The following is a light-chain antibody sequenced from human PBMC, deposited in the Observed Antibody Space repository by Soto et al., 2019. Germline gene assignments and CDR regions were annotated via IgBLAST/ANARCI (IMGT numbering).Light chain of an antibody. J-gene: IGKJ4*01. V-gene: IGKV1-27*01. CDR2: VAS. CDR3: QQYHTWPVT. CDR1: QDISNY. Sequence: DIQMTQSPSSLSASVGDRVTITCRASQDISNYLAWYQQKPGQGPNLLVYVASTLQSGVPSRFSGSGSGTDFTLTIDTLQPEDVGTYYCQQYHTWPVTFGGGTKVEI.